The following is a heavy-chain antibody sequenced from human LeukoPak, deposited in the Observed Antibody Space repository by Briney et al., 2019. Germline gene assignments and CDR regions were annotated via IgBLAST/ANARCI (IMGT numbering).Heavy chain of an antibody. CDR3: ARTGADYGDYDYYYYYGMDV. CDR2: IIPIFGTA. V-gene: IGHV1-69*05. CDR1: GGTFSSYA. J-gene: IGHJ6*02. Sequence: SVKVSCKASGGTFSSYAISWVRQAPGQGLEWMGGIIPIFGTANYAQKFQGRVTMTRDTSTSTVYMELSSLRSEDTAVYYCARTGADYGDYDYYYYYGMDVWGQGTTVTVSS. D-gene: IGHD4-17*01.